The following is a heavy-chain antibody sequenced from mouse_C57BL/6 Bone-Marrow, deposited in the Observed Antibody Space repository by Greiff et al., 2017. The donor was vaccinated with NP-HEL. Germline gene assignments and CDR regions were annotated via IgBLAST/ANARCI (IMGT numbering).Heavy chain of an antibody. CDR2: ISSGGDYI. Sequence: DVKLVESGEGLVKPGGSLKLSCAASGFTFSSYAMSWVRQTPEKRLEWVAYISSGGDYIYYADTVKGRFTISRDTARNTLYLQMSSLKSEDTAMYYCTREDYDYDVGYYYAMDDWGQGTSVTVSS. CDR3: TREDYDYDVGYYYAMDD. J-gene: IGHJ4*01. CDR1: GFTFSSYA. V-gene: IGHV5-9-1*02. D-gene: IGHD2-4*01.